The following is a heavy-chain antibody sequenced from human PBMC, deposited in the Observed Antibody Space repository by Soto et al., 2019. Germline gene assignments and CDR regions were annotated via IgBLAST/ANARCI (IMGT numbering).Heavy chain of an antibody. Sequence: QVRLVESGGGVVQPGGSVMLSCEVSGFPFSRYGFHWVRQAPGKGLEWVALISYDGSNEDYSDSVKSRFTISRDNSKNTLYLQRNNLRREETAVYYCAKLVDRLGGVTVVAYGGRGTLVTVSS. J-gene: IGHJ4*02. CDR3: AKLVDRLGGVTVVAY. V-gene: IGHV3-30*18. CDR1: GFPFSRYG. D-gene: IGHD3-10*01. CDR2: ISYDGSNE.